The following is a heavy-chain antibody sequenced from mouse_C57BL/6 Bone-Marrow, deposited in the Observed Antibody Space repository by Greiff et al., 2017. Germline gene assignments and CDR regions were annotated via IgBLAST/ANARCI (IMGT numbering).Heavy chain of an antibody. J-gene: IGHJ3*01. D-gene: IGHD1-1*01. CDR2: IRSKSNNYAT. Sequence: EVQLVESGGGLVQPKGSLKLSCAASGFSFNTYAMNWVRQAPGKGLEWVARIRSKSNNYATYYADSVKDRFTISRDDSESMLYLQMNNLKTEDTAMYYCVRHYGSSAWRFAYWGQGTLVTVSA. V-gene: IGHV10-1*01. CDR3: VRHYGSSAWRFAY. CDR1: GFSFNTYA.